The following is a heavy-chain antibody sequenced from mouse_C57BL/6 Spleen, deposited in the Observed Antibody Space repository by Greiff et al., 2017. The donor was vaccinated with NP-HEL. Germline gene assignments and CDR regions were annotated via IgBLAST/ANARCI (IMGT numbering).Heavy chain of an antibody. D-gene: IGHD1-1*01. CDR3: ARGAYYYGSSYGY. CDR2: IYPGDGDT. V-gene: IGHV1-82*01. CDR1: GYAFSSSW. J-gene: IGHJ2*01. Sequence: QVQLQQSGPELVKPGASVKISCKASGYAFSSSWMNWVKQRPGKGLEWIGRIYPGDGDTNYNGKFKGKATLTADKSYSTAYMQLSSLTSEDSAVYFCARGAYYYGSSYGYWGQGTTLTVSS.